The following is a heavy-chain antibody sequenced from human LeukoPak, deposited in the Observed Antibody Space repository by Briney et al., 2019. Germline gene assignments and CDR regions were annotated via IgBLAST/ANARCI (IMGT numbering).Heavy chain of an antibody. V-gene: IGHV4-34*01. D-gene: IGHD2-2*01. CDR2: INHSGST. J-gene: IGHJ4*02. CDR3: ARGRRGIVVVPAAIGYFDY. Sequence: SETLSLTCAVYGGSFSGYYWSWIRQPPGKGLEWIGEINHSGSTNYNPFLKSRVTISVDTSKNQFSLKLSSVTAADTAVYYCARGRRGIVVVPAAIGYFDYWGQGTLVTVSS. CDR1: GGSFSGYY.